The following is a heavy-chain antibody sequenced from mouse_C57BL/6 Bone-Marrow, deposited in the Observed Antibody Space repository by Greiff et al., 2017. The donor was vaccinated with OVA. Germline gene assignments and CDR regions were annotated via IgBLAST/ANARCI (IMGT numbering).Heavy chain of an antibody. Sequence: QVQLKESGAELVRPGTSVKVSCKASGYAFTNYLIEWVKQRPGQGLEWIGVINPGSGGTNYNEKFKGKATLTADKSSSTAYMQLSSLTSEDSAVYFCARSTVVEDYFDDWGQGTTLTVSS. CDR3: ARSTVVEDYFDD. V-gene: IGHV1-54*01. CDR2: INPGSGGT. D-gene: IGHD1-1*01. J-gene: IGHJ2*01. CDR1: GYAFTNYL.